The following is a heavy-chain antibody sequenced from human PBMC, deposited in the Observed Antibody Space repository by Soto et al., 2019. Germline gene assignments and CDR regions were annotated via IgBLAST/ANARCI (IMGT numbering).Heavy chain of an antibody. D-gene: IGHD2-2*01. Sequence: PGGSLRLSCAASGFTFNGSAMHWVRQAPGKGLEWVGRITNKADNYATVYAASVKGRFTISRDDSKNSLYLQMNSLRAEDTAVYYCAKEKISTSCCNWFDPWGQGTLVTVSS. CDR2: ITNKADNYAT. CDR3: AKEKISTSCCNWFDP. V-gene: IGHV3-73*01. CDR1: GFTFNGSA. J-gene: IGHJ5*02.